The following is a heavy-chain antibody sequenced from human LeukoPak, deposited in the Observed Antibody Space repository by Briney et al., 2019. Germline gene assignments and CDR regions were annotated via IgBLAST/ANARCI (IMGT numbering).Heavy chain of an antibody. CDR2: INPNSGGT. CDR3: AVTYYYDSSGYYSFDY. D-gene: IGHD3-22*01. V-gene: IGHV1-2*04. Sequence: ASVKVSCKASGYTCTGYYMHWVRQAPGQGLEWMGWINPNSGGTNYAQKFQGWVTMTRDTSISTAYMELSRLRSDDTAVYYCAVTYYYDSSGYYSFDYWGQGTLVTVSS. J-gene: IGHJ4*02. CDR1: GYTCTGYY.